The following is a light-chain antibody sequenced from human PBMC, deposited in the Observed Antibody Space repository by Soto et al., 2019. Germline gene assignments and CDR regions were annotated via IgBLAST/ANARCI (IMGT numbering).Light chain of an antibody. Sequence: DNQLTQSPSSISASVGDRVTITCRASQAVNSWFAWFQQKPGMAPKLVIYDVSSLQSGVPSRFSGSGSGTEFNLTISCLQPEDFATYYCQQTNNHPISFGQGTRLEIK. CDR1: QAVNSW. CDR2: DVS. J-gene: IGKJ5*01. V-gene: IGKV1-12*01. CDR3: QQTNNHPIS.